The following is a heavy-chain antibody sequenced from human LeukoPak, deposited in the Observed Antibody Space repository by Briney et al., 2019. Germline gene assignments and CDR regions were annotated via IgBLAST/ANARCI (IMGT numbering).Heavy chain of an antibody. Sequence: GGSLRLSCAASGFTFSSYWVHWVRQAPGKGLAWVSRITSDGSSTSYADAVKGRFTISRDNAMNTLYLQMNSLRAEDTAVYFCARDLIPGSPFDYWGQGTLVTVSS. CDR1: GFTFSSYW. CDR2: ITSDGSST. D-gene: IGHD1-26*01. V-gene: IGHV3-74*01. J-gene: IGHJ4*02. CDR3: ARDLIPGSPFDY.